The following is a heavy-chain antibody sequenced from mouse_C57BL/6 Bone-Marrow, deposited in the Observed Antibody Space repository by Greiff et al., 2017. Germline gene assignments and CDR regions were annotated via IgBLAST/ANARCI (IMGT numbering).Heavy chain of an antibody. D-gene: IGHD2-14*01. V-gene: IGHV1-52*01. CDR3: ARYRDDFYFDY. J-gene: IGHJ2*01. Sequence: QVQLQQPGAELVRPGSSVKLSCKASGYTFTSYWMHWVKQRPIQGLEWIGNIDPSDSETHYNQKFKDKATLTVDKSSSTAYIQLSILTSEDSAVYYCARYRDDFYFDYWGQGTTLTVSS. CDR2: IDPSDSET. CDR1: GYTFTSYW.